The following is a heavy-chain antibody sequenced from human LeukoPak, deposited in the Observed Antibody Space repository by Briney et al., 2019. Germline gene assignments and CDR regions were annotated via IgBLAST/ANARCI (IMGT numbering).Heavy chain of an antibody. CDR3: ARQDYSSPEGWFDP. CDR2: MYHSGIT. D-gene: IGHD6-13*01. CDR1: VGSITTTNYY. V-gene: IGHV4-39*01. Sequence: SETLSLTCTVSVGSITTTNYYWAWIRQPQGRGLEWNGSMYHSGITYYNPSLKRRVTMSVDTSKDQFSLKLISVTAADTAVYYCARQDYSSPEGWFDPWGHGTLVTVSS. J-gene: IGHJ5*02.